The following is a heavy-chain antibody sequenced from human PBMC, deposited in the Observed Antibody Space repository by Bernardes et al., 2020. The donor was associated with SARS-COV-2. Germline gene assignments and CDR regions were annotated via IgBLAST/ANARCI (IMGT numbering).Heavy chain of an antibody. CDR1: SGSISNSNYY. Sequence: LETLSLTCTVSSGSISNSNYYWVWIRQPPGKGLEWIGSIYSSGTTYKNPSLQSRVTKSADTSKNQFSLRLTSVTAADTAVYYCVGPSCGRACYIGGVRSWNYGMDVWGQGTTVTVSS. CDR3: VGPSCGRACYIGGVRSWNYGMDV. CDR2: IYSSGTT. D-gene: IGHD2-21*01. J-gene: IGHJ6*02. V-gene: IGHV4-39*01.